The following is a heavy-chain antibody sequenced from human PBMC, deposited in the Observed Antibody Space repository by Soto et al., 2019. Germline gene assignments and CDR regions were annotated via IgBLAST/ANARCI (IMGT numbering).Heavy chain of an antibody. CDR1: GFTFSGYG. D-gene: IGHD1-26*01. Sequence: QVQLVESGGGVVQPGRSLRLSCAASGFTFSGYGMHWVRQAPGKGLEWVAVIWYDGSNKYYADSVKGRFTISRDNSKNTLYLQMNSLRAEDTAVYYCARDSYGVDYWGQGTLVTVSS. V-gene: IGHV3-33*01. J-gene: IGHJ4*02. CDR3: ARDSYGVDY. CDR2: IWYDGSNK.